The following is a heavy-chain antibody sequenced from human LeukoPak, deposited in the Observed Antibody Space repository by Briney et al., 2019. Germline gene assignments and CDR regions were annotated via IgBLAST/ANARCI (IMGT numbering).Heavy chain of an antibody. D-gene: IGHD5-12*01. CDR2: IYYSGST. J-gene: IGHJ5*02. Sequence: PSETLSLTCTVSGGSISSYYWSWIRQPPGKGLEWIGYIYYSGSTNYNPSLKSRVTISVDTSKNQFSLKLSSVTAADTAVYYCARELRYSGYDLYNWFDPWGQGTLVTVSS. CDR3: ARELRYSGYDLYNWFDP. V-gene: IGHV4-59*01. CDR1: GGSISSYY.